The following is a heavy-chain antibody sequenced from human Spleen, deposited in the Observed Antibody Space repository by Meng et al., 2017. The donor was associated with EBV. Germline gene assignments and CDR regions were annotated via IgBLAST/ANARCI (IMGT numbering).Heavy chain of an antibody. J-gene: IGHJ4*02. Sequence: QVPLLQPGGEEKRPGASVKVSCKTSHYTFTDYHMNWVRQAPGQGLEWMGCISTFNGGTKFAGRFRGRLSMTTDTSTATAYMELRSLRSDDTAVYFCARDGPGYGYFDFWGQGSLVTVSS. CDR3: ARDGPGYGYFDF. CDR2: ISTFNGGT. CDR1: HYTFTDYH. V-gene: IGHV1-18*01. D-gene: IGHD1-1*01.